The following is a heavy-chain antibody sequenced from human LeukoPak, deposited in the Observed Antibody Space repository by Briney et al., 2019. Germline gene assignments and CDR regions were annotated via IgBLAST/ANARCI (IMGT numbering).Heavy chain of an antibody. CDR1: GFTFSSYE. CDR3: ARDFSYFRIHFDY. Sequence: GGSLRLSCTASGFTFSSYEMNWVRQAPGKGLEWVSYISSSGSTIYYADSVKGRFTISRDNAKNSLYLQMDSLRAEDTAVYYCARDFSYFRIHFDYWGQGTLVTVSS. V-gene: IGHV3-48*03. D-gene: IGHD3-9*01. CDR2: ISSSGSTI. J-gene: IGHJ4*02.